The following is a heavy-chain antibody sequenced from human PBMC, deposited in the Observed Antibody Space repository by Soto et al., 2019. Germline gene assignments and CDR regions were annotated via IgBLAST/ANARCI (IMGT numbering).Heavy chain of an antibody. V-gene: IGHV1-3*01. J-gene: IGHJ4*02. CDR1: GYTFTSYA. CDR2: INAGNGNT. Sequence: ASVKVSCKASGYTFTSYAMHWVRQAPGQRLEWMGWINAGNGNTKYSQKFQGRVTITRDTSASTAYMELSSLRSEDTAVYYCARADYDYIWGSYRVLNPFDYWGQGTLVTVSS. CDR3: ARADYDYIWGSYRVLNPFDY. D-gene: IGHD3-16*02.